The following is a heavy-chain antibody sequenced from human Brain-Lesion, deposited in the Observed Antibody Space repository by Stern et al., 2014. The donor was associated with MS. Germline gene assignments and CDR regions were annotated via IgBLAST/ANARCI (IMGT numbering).Heavy chain of an antibody. CDR2: FDPEDGET. D-gene: IGHD1-26*01. Sequence: VQLEESGAEVKKPGASVKVSCKVSGYTLTELSMHWVRQAPRKGLEWMGGFDPEDGETIYAQKFQGRVTMTEETSTDTAYMELSSLRSEDTAVYYCATLSPGAGGNYYRHFDYWGQGTLVTVSS. J-gene: IGHJ4*02. CDR3: ATLSPGAGGNYYRHFDY. V-gene: IGHV1-24*01. CDR1: GYTLTELS.